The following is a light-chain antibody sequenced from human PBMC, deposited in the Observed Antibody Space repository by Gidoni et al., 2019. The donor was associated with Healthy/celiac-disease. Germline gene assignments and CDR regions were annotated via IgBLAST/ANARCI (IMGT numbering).Light chain of an antibody. J-gene: IGKJ5*01. V-gene: IGKV1-39*01. CDR1: QSISSY. CDR2: AAS. CDR3: QESYSTLPIT. Sequence: DIQMTQSPSSLSASVGDRVTITCRASQSISSYLNWYQQKPGKAPKLLIYAASSLQSGVPSRFSGSGSGTDFTLTIGSLQPEDFATYYCQESYSTLPITFXQXTRLEIK.